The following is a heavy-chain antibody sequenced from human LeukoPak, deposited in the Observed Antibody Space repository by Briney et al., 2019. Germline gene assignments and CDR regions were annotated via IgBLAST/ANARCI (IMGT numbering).Heavy chain of an antibody. D-gene: IGHD2-15*01. Sequence: GGSLRLSCAASGFTFSSYAMHWVRQAPGKGLEYVSAISSNGGSTYYANSVKGRFTISRDNSKNTLYLQMNSLRAEDTAVYYCARNLRDNYYYYYMDVWGKGTTVTVSS. J-gene: IGHJ6*03. V-gene: IGHV3-64*01. CDR3: ARNLRDNYYYYYMDV. CDR2: ISSNGGST. CDR1: GFTFSSYA.